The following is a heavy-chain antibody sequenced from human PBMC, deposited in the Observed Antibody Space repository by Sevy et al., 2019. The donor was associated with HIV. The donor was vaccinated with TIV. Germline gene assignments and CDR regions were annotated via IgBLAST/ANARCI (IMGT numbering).Heavy chain of an antibody. D-gene: IGHD6-6*01. CDR3: ARGGEYSSSSVYYYYYGMDV. J-gene: IGHJ6*02. Sequence: GGSLRLSCAASGFTFSDHYMDWVRQAPGKGLEWVGRTRNKANSYTTEYAASVKGRFTISRDDSKNSLYLQMNSLKTEDTAGYYCARGGEYSSSSVYYYYYGMDVWGQGTTVTVSS. CDR2: TRNKANSYTT. CDR1: GFTFSDHY. V-gene: IGHV3-72*01.